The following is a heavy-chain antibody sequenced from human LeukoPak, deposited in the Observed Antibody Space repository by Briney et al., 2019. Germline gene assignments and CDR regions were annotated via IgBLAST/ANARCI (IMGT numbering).Heavy chain of an antibody. J-gene: IGHJ6*02. CDR2: IHYTGST. Sequence: PSETLSLTCAVSGGSITRDTDYWGWIRQPPGRGLKWIVFIHYTGSTKHNSSLKSRVTLSVDTSKNQYSLHLSSVTAADTAVYYCTRANYYVSGSYGLDAWGHGTTVTVSS. V-gene: IGHV4-39*01. CDR3: TRANYYVSGSYGLDA. CDR1: GGSITRDTDY. D-gene: IGHD3-10*01.